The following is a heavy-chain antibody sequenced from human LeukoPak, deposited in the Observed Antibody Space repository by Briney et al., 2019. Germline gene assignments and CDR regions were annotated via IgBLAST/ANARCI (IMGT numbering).Heavy chain of an antibody. D-gene: IGHD3-10*01. CDR2: VKSDGSNP. Sequence: PGGSLRLSCAASRFSFSNYWMHWVRQAPGKGLVWVSRVKSDGSNPSYADSVKGRFTISRDNAKNSLYLQMNSLRAEDTAVYYCARGSSVPNWGQGTLVTVSS. CDR1: RFSFSNYW. V-gene: IGHV3-74*01. CDR3: ARGSSVPN. J-gene: IGHJ4*02.